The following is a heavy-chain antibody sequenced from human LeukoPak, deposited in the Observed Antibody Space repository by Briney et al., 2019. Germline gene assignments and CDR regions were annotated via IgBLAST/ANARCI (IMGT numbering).Heavy chain of an antibody. CDR2: IYYSGST. J-gene: IGHJ4*02. V-gene: IGHV4-39*07. D-gene: IGHD5-18*01. CDR1: GGSISSRTYY. CDR3: ARERLWIEPLDY. Sequence: SKTLSLTCTVSGGSISSRTYYWGWIRQPPGKGLEWIGSIYYSGSTYYNPSLKSRITISVDTSKNQFSLRLRSVTAADTATYYCARERLWIEPLDYWGQGTLVIVSS.